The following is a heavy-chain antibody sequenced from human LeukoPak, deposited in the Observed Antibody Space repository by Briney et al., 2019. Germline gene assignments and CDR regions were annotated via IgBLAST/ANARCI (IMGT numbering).Heavy chain of an antibody. J-gene: IGHJ3*02. CDR3: ARAPGYCSGGSCYSGHDAFDI. CDR1: GFTFSSYA. CDR2: ISYDGSNK. V-gene: IGHV3-30*04. Sequence: GGSLRLSCAASGFTFSSYAMHWVRQAPGKGLEWVAVISYDGSNKYYADSVKGRFTISRDNSKNTLFLQMNSLGAEDTAVYYCARAPGYCSGGSCYSGHDAFDIWGQGTMVTVSS. D-gene: IGHD2-15*01.